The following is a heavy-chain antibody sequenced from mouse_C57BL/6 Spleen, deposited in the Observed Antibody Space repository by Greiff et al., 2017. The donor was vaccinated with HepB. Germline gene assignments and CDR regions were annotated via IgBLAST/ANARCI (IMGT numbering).Heavy chain of an antibody. CDR1: GFTFTDYY. J-gene: IGHJ3*01. V-gene: IGHV7-3*01. Sequence: EVKLVESGGGLVQPGGSLSLSCAASGFTFTDYYMSWVRQPPGKALEWLGFIRNKANGYTTEYSASVKGRFTISRDNSQSILYLQMNALRAEGSATYYCARYNWGLAYGGQGTLVTVSA. CDR2: IRNKANGYTT. CDR3: ARYNWGLAY. D-gene: IGHD4-1*01.